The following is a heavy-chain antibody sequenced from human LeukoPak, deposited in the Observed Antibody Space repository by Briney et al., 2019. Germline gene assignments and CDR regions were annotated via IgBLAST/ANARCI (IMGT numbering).Heavy chain of an antibody. CDR1: GFTFTTYT. J-gene: IGHJ3*02. Sequence: GGSLRLSCAASGFTFTTYTMNWVRQAPGKGLEWVSYISSTSGAIYYADSVKGRFTISRDNAKNSLYLQMNSLRDEDTAVYYCASGGSWFDTGGYTDALDIWGQGTMVTVSS. CDR2: ISSTSGAI. V-gene: IGHV3-48*02. CDR3: ASGGSWFDTGGYTDALDI. D-gene: IGHD2-8*02.